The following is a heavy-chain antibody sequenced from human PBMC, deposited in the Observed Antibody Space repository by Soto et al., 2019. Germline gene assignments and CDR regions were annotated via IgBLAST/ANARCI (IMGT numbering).Heavy chain of an antibody. Sequence: EVQLLESGGGLVQPGGSLRLSCAASGFTFSSYAMSWVRQAPGKGPEWVSAISGSGGSTYYADSVKGRFTISRDNSKNTLYLQMNSLRAEDTAVYYCAKDFDYEGVFDYWGQGPLLTVSS. D-gene: IGHD3-9*01. J-gene: IGHJ4*02. V-gene: IGHV3-23*01. CDR3: AKDFDYEGVFDY. CDR2: ISGSGGST. CDR1: GFTFSSYA.